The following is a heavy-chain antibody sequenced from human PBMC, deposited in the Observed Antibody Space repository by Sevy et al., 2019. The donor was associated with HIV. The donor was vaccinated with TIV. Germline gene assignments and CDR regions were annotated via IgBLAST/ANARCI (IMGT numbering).Heavy chain of an antibody. J-gene: IGHJ4*02. D-gene: IGHD2-2*01. CDR2: ISYDGSNK. V-gene: IGHV3-30-3*01. CDR3: ARGGYCSSTSCYYPIDILTGYYPEFDY. Sequence: GGSLRLSCAASGFTFSSYAMHWVRQAPGKGLEWVAVISYDGSNKYYADPVKGRFTISRDNSKNTLYLQMNSLRAEDTAVYYCARGGYCSSTSCYYPIDILTGYYPEFDYWGQGTLVTVSS. CDR1: GFTFSSYA.